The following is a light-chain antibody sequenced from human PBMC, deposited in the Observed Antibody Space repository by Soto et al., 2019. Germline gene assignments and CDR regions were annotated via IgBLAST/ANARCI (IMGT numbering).Light chain of an antibody. CDR3: QHYDSSFT. J-gene: IGKJ4*01. CDR1: QSVSSYY. CDR2: GAS. Sequence: IVLTQSPGTLSLSPGETVTLSCRASQSVSSYYLAWYQQRPGQAPRLLIYGASNRATGIPDRFSGSGSATDFTLTISRLEPEDSAVYYCQHYDSSFTFGGGTKVEIK. V-gene: IGKV3-20*01.